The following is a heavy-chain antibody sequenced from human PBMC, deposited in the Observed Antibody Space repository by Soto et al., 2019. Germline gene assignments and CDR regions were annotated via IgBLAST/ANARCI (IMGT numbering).Heavy chain of an antibody. D-gene: IGHD1-1*01. J-gene: IGHJ4*02. V-gene: IGHV1-69*06. Sequence: SVKVSCKASGGTFSSYAISWVRQAPGQGLEWMGGIIPIFGTANYAQKFQGRVTITADKSTSTAYMELSSLRSEDTAVYYCARGRTGTEYFDYWGQGTLVTVSS. CDR1: GGTFSSYA. CDR3: ARGRTGTEYFDY. CDR2: IIPIFGTA.